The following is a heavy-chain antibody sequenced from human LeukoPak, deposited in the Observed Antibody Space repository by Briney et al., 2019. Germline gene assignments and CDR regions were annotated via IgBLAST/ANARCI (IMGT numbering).Heavy chain of an antibody. CDR2: INPNSGGT. CDR3: ARESGELELFRLYYYGMDV. CDR1: GYAFTGYY. Sequence: GASVKVSCKASGYAFTGYYMHWVRQAPGQGLEWMGWINPNSGGTNYAQKFQGRVTMTRDTSISTAYMELSRLRSDDTAVYYCARESGELELFRLYYYGMDVWGQGTTVTVSS. J-gene: IGHJ6*02. V-gene: IGHV1-2*02. D-gene: IGHD1-7*01.